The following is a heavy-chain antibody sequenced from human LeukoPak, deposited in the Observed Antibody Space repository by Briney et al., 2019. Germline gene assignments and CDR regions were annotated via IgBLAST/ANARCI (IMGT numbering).Heavy chain of an antibody. V-gene: IGHV1-69*13. D-gene: IGHD3-22*01. Sequence: ASVKVSCKASGGTFSSYAISWVRQAPGQGLEWMGGIIPIFGTANYAQKFQGRVTITADESTSTAYMELSSLRSEDTAVYYCASQYYYDSSGFLGDYWGQGTLVTVSS. CDR2: IIPIFGTA. CDR3: ASQYYYDSSGFLGDY. CDR1: GGTFSSYA. J-gene: IGHJ4*02.